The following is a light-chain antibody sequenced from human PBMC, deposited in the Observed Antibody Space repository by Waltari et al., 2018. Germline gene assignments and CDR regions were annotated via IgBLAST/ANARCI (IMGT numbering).Light chain of an antibody. CDR1: QSVTTN. Sequence: EVGMTQSPATLSVSPGERVTLSFRASQSVTTNLALYQQKPGQAPRRLIYGAATRATGVPARCSGSGSGTEFTLTISSLQSEDLAVYYCQQYNNWPPCTFGQGTKLEIK. CDR3: QQYNNWPPCT. CDR2: GAA. V-gene: IGKV3-15*01. J-gene: IGKJ2*02.